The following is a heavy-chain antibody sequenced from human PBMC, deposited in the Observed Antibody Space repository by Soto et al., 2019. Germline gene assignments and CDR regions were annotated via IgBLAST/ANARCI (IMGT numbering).Heavy chain of an antibody. CDR3: ARGGGVPALGDP. CDR1: GVSMRNSY. J-gene: IGHJ5*02. V-gene: IGHV4-4*07. Sequence: QVQLEESGPGLVKPSETLSLICSVSGVSMRNSYWTWIRQSAGKGLEWIGRISTSGNTNYNPSLNSRLTMSVDRSTNQVSLKLTSVTAADTAVDYCARGGGVPALGDPWGQGTLVTVSS. D-gene: IGHD3-16*01. CDR2: ISTSGNT.